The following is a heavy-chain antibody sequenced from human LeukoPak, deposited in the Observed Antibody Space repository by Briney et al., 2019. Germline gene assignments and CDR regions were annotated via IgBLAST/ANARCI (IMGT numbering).Heavy chain of an antibody. V-gene: IGHV5-51*01. CDR3: ARILSGSRTGGFDS. CDR2: IYPGDSDT. D-gene: IGHD2-2*01. J-gene: IGHJ4*02. Sequence: GESLKISCKGSGSRFTSYWIVWVRQMPGKGLEWMGMIYPGDSDTTYSPSFQGQVTFSADKSISTAYLQWMSLKASDTAMYYCARILSGSRTGGFDSWGQGTLVTVSS. CDR1: GSRFTSYW.